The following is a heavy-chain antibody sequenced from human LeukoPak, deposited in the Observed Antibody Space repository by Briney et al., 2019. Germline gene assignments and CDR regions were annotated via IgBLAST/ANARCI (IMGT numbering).Heavy chain of an antibody. CDR3: ARMYSSGWPLECLDV. Sequence: PGGSLRLSCAASGFTFSNAWMSWVRQAPGKGLEWVSSISSSSSYIYYADSVKGRFTISRDNAKNSLYLQMNSLRAEDTAVYYCARMYSSGWPLECLDVWGQGTMVTVSS. CDR1: GFTFSNAW. J-gene: IGHJ3*01. D-gene: IGHD6-19*01. CDR2: ISSSSSYI. V-gene: IGHV3-21*01.